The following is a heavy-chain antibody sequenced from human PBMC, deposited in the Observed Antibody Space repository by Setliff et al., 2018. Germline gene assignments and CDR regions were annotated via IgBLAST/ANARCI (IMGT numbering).Heavy chain of an antibody. CDR1: GFTFSNYY. Sequence: GGSLRLSCAASGFTFSNYYMSWVRQPPGKGLEWVSRINRDGSYTVYADSVEGRFTISRDNAKNTLYLQMNSLVAEDTAVYYCARDSYTSPDYWGQGTLVTVSS. D-gene: IGHD6-13*01. CDR3: ARDSYTSPDY. J-gene: IGHJ4*02. V-gene: IGHV3-74*01. CDR2: INRDGSYT.